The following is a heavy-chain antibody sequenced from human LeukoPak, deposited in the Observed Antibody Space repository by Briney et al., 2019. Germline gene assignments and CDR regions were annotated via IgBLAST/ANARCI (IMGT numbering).Heavy chain of an antibody. J-gene: IGHJ5*02. Sequence: ASVKVSGKASGYTFTGYYMHWVRQAPGQGLEWMGWINPNSGGTNYAQKFRGRVTMTRDTSISTAYMERSRLRSDDTAVYYCARVPAVGYYGSGSLNWFDPWGQGTLVSVSS. V-gene: IGHV1-2*02. CDR2: INPNSGGT. CDR3: ARVPAVGYYGSGSLNWFDP. CDR1: GYTFTGYY. D-gene: IGHD3-10*01.